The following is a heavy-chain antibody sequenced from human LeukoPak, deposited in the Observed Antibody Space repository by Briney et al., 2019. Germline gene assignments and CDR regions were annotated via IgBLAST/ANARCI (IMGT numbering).Heavy chain of an antibody. CDR3: AKGLRSGTYYNAFHI. CDR2: ISDDGSNE. D-gene: IGHD3-10*01. J-gene: IGHJ3*02. Sequence: GGSLRLSCAASGFTFSSFGMHWVRQAPGKGLEWVALISDDGSNEYYADSVKGRFTISRDNSEDTPYLQMNSLRAEDTAVYYCAKGLRSGTYYNAFHIWGQGTMVTVSS. CDR1: GFTFSSFG. V-gene: IGHV3-30*18.